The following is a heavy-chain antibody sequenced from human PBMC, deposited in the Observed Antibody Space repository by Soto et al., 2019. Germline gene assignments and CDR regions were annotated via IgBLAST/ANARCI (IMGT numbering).Heavy chain of an antibody. CDR2: ISYDGSNK. CDR3: ARDLMYYDIYYYYYGMDV. J-gene: IGHJ6*02. Sequence: GGSLRLSCAASGFTFSSYAMHWVRQAPGKGLEWVAVISYDGSNKYYADSVKGRFTISRDNSKNTLYLQMNSLRAEDTAVYYCARDLMYYDIYYYYYGMDVWGQGTTVTVSS. CDR1: GFTFSSYA. V-gene: IGHV3-30-3*01. D-gene: IGHD3-3*01.